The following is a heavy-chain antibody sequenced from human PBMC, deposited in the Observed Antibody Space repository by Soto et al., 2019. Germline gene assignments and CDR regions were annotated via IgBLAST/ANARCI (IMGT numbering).Heavy chain of an antibody. CDR2: ISYDGSNK. CDR3: ERHGYSYGGGYFDY. D-gene: IGHD5-18*01. CDR1: GFTFSSYA. Sequence: GGSLRLSCAASGFTFSSYAMHRVRQAPGKGLEWVAVISYDGSNKYYADSVKGRFTISRDNSKNTLYLQMNSLRAEDTAVYYCERHGYSYGGGYFDYWGQGTLVTVSS. V-gene: IGHV3-30*14. J-gene: IGHJ4*02.